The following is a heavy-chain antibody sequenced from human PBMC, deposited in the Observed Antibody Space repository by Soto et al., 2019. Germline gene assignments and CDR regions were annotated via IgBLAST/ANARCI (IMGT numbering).Heavy chain of an antibody. D-gene: IGHD3-3*01. J-gene: IGHJ4*02. CDR3: AKKVTIYAVDPADY. CDR1: GFTFTKAW. V-gene: IGHV3-23*01. Sequence: GVSLRLSCAASGFTFTKAWMTWVRQTPGKGLEWVSVISGSGDATYYAASVKGRFTLSRDNSKNTLYLQMNSLTVADTAVYYCAKKVTIYAVDPADYWGQGTQVTVSS. CDR2: ISGSGDAT.